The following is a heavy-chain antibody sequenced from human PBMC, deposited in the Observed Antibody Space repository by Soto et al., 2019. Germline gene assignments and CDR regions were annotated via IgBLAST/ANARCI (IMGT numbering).Heavy chain of an antibody. J-gene: IGHJ4*02. CDR1: GFTFDDYA. Sequence: GGSLRLSCAASGFTFDDYAMHWVRQAPGKGLEWVSGISWNSGSIGYADSVKGRFTISRGNAKNSLYLQMNSLRAEDTALYYCARAPTFSYYDILTGYLADWGQGTLVTVSS. CDR3: ARAPTFSYYDILTGYLAD. D-gene: IGHD3-9*01. V-gene: IGHV3-9*01. CDR2: ISWNSGSI.